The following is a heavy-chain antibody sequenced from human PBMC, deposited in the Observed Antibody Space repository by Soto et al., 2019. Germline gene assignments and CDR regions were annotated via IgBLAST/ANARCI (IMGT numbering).Heavy chain of an antibody. D-gene: IGHD1-26*01. V-gene: IGHV1-3*01. CDR2: INAGNGNT. CDR3: AREDGVVWATSAFDY. J-gene: IGHJ4*02. CDR1: GYTFTSYA. Sequence: ASVKVSFKASGYTFTSYAMHWLRQTPGQRLEWMGWINAGNGNTKYSQKCHDRFTITRDTSASTAYMELSSLRSEDTAFYYCAREDGVVWATSAFDYWGQGTLVTVSS.